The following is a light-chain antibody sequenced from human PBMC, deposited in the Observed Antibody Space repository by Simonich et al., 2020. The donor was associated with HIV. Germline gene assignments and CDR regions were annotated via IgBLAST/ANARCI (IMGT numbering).Light chain of an antibody. CDR1: QSSSNC. V-gene: IGKV1-5*03. CDR3: QQYSNYSRT. CDR2: KAS. Sequence: DIQMTQSPSTLSASVGDRVTITSRARQSSSNCLTWYQQKPGKAPKVLIYKASSLESGVPSRFSGSGSGTEFTLTISSLQPDDFATYYCQQYSNYSRTFGQGTKVDIK. J-gene: IGKJ1*01.